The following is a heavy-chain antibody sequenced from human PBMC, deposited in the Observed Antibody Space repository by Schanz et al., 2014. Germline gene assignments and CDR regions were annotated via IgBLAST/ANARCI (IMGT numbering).Heavy chain of an antibody. CDR2: ITRSGGGT. J-gene: IGHJ6*02. CDR3: AKGMGYCSGGTCYDYYYYGLDV. D-gene: IGHD2-15*01. CDR1: GFTISSYA. Sequence: VHLVESGGGLVKRGGSLRLSCAASGFTISSYAMHWVRQASGKGLEYVSAITRSGGGTYYSDSVKGRFTISRDNSENTLYLQMNSLSADDTAVFYCAKGMGYCSGGTCYDYYYYGLDVWGQGTTVTVSS. V-gene: IGHV3-64*04.